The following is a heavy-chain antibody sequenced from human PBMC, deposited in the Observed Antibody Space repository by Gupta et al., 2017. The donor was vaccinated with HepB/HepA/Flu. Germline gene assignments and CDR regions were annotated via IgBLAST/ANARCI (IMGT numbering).Heavy chain of an antibody. CDR1: GFTFDDYA. Sequence: EVQLVESGGGLVQPGRSLRLSCAASGFTFDDYAMHWVRQAPGKGLEWVSGISWNSGSIGYADSVKGRFTISRDNAKNSLYLQMNSLRAEDTALYYCSSFTGYSSGWYGVGAFDIWGQGTMVTVSS. J-gene: IGHJ3*02. D-gene: IGHD6-19*01. CDR2: ISWNSGSI. V-gene: IGHV3-9*01. CDR3: SSFTGYSSGWYGVGAFDI.